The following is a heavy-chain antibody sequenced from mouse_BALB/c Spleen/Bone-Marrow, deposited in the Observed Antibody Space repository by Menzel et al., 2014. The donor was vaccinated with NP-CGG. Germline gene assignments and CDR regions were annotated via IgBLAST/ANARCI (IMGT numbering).Heavy chain of an antibody. D-gene: IGHD2-1*01. J-gene: IGHJ2*01. CDR1: GYTFNRSW. Sequence: ESGAELAKPGASVKLSCTASGYTFNRSWMHWVRQRPGQGLEWIGEINPSNGRINYTERFKNKAILTVARSSSTAYRQLSIVTSGDSAVYFCARGRVFYGNLFDYRVQGTTRAGSS. CDR2: INPSNGRI. CDR3: ARGRVFYGNLFDY. V-gene: IGHV1S81*02.